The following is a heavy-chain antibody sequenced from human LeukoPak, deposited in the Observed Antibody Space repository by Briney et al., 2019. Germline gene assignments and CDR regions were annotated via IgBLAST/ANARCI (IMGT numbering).Heavy chain of an antibody. D-gene: IGHD3-22*01. Sequence: GGSLRLSCAASGFTFRSYAMSWVRQAPGKGLEWVSAISGSGVSTYYADSVKGRFTISRDNSKNTLYLQMNSLRAEDTAVYYCAKSAYYDASGYYREYYFDYWGQGTLVTVSS. CDR1: GFTFRSYA. CDR3: AKSAYYDASGYYREYYFDY. V-gene: IGHV3-23*01. CDR2: ISGSGVST. J-gene: IGHJ4*02.